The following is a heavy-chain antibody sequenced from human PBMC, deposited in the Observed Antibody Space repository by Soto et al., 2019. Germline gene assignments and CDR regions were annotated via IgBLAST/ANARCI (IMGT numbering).Heavy chain of an antibody. D-gene: IGHD3-16*02. CDR3: AGSQYRRRRFTFDF. J-gene: IGHJ4*02. CDR2: ISYSGST. Sequence: SETLSLTCTVSGGSISSGDYYWSWIRQPPGKGLEWIGYISYSGSTYYNPSLKSRVTISIDTSKNQFSLKLTSVTAADTAVYYCAGSQYRRRRFTFDFWGPGNLVTVSS. V-gene: IGHV4-30-4*01. CDR1: GGSISSGDYY.